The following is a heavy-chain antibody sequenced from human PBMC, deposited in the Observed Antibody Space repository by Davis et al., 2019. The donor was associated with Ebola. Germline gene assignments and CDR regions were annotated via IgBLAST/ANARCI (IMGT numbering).Heavy chain of an antibody. Sequence: SETLSPTCALYGGSFSGYYWSWIRQSPGKGLEWIGYISYSWSTNYNPSLKSRVNISVDTSKNHFSLKLSSVTAADTAVYYCARFVWGVGGWFDPWGQGTLVTVSS. V-gene: IGHV4-59*08. D-gene: IGHD3-16*01. CDR3: ARFVWGVGGWFDP. CDR2: ISYSWST. J-gene: IGHJ5*02. CDR1: GGSFSGYY.